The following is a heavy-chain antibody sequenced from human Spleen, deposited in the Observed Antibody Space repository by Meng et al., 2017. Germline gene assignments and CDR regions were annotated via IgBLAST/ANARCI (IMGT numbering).Heavy chain of an antibody. CDR2: INHSGST. CDR1: GGSFSGYY. CDR3: ARGPTTMAHDFDY. J-gene: IGHJ4*02. Sequence: VQLQRWGVGLLKPSETLSLTCAVYGGSFSGYYWGWIRQPPGKGLEWIGEINHSGSTNYNPSLKSRVTISVDTSKNQFSLKLSSVTAADSAVYYCARGPTTMAHDFDYWGQGTLVTVSS. V-gene: IGHV4-34*01. D-gene: IGHD4-11*01.